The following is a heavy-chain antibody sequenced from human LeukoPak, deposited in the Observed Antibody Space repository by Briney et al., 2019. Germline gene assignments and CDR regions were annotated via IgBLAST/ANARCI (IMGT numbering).Heavy chain of an antibody. CDR3: ARRTGTPGVKNWYFDL. CDR2: INAGNGNT. CDR1: GYTFTSYA. J-gene: IGHJ2*01. D-gene: IGHD1-7*01. V-gene: IGHV1-3*01. Sequence: ASVKVSCKASGYTFTSYAMHWVRQAPGQRLEWMGWINAGNGNTKYSQKFQGRVTITRDTSASTAYMELSSLRSEDTAVYYCARRTGTPGVKNWYFDLWGRGTLVTVSS.